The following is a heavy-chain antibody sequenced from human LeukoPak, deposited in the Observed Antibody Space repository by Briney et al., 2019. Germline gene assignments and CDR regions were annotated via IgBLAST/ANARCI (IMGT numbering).Heavy chain of an antibody. CDR1: GGTFSSYA. Sequence: SVKVSCKASGGTFSSYAISWVRQAPGQGLEWMGGIIPIFGTANYAQKFQGRVTITADESTSTAYMELSSLRSEDTAVYYCAREPNADSNFDYWGQGTLVTVSS. CDR2: IIPIFGTA. V-gene: IGHV1-69*13. D-gene: IGHD3/OR15-3a*01. CDR3: AREPNADSNFDY. J-gene: IGHJ4*02.